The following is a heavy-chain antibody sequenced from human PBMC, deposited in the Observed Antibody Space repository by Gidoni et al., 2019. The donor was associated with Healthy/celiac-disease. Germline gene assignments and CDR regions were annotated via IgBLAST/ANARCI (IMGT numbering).Heavy chain of an antibody. D-gene: IGHD2-8*01. V-gene: IGHV1-18*04. J-gene: IGHJ6*03. Sequence: QVQLVQSGAEVKKPGASVKVSCKASGYTFTSYGISWVRQAPGQGLDWMGWISAYNGNTNYAQKLQGRVTMTTDTSTSTAYMELRSLRSDDTAVYYCARDWGYCTNGVCYSPRYYYYYMDVWGKGTTVTVSS. CDR2: ISAYNGNT. CDR3: ARDWGYCTNGVCYSPRYYYYYMDV. CDR1: GYTFTSYG.